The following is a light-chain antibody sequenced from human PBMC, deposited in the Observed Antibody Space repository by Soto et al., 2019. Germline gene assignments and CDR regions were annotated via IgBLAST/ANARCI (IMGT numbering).Light chain of an antibody. Sequence: EIVLTQSPGTLSLSPGERATLSCRASPSLSSSYLAWYQQKPGQAPRLLIYDTSSRATGIPDRFSGSGSGTDFTLTISRLEPEDFAVYYCQQYGSSPRTFGQGTRWIS. CDR1: PSLSSSY. CDR3: QQYGSSPRT. J-gene: IGKJ1*01. V-gene: IGKV3-20*01. CDR2: DTS.